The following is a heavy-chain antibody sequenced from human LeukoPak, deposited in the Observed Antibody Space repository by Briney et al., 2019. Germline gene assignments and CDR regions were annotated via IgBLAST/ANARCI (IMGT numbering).Heavy chain of an antibody. CDR3: ARAGVWWELGSWFDP. Sequence: GGSLRLSCAASGFTFSSYWMSWVRQAPGKGLEWVANIKQDGSEKYYVDSVKGRFTISRDNAKNSLYLQMNSLRAEDTAVYYCARAGVWWELGSWFDPWGQGTLVTVSS. CDR2: IKQDGSEK. D-gene: IGHD1-26*01. CDR1: GFTFSSYW. J-gene: IGHJ5*02. V-gene: IGHV3-7*01.